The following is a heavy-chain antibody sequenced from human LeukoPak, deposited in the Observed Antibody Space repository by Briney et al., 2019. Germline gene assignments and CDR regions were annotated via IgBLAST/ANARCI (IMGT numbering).Heavy chain of an antibody. Sequence: PSETLSLTCTVSGGSISSYYWSWIRQPAGKGLEWIGRFYTSGYTNYNPSLKSRVTTSVDRSKNQFSLKLSSVTAADTAVYYCARGDSNIVASMDVWGQGTTVTVSS. CDR1: GGSISSYY. CDR3: ARGDSNIVASMDV. CDR2: FYTSGYT. J-gene: IGHJ6*02. V-gene: IGHV4-4*07. D-gene: IGHD2-15*01.